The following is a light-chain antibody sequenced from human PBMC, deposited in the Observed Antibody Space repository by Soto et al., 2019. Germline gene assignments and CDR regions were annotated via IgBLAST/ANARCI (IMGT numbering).Light chain of an antibody. CDR1: QSLLQSNGYND. CDR3: MQSQQTPPT. Sequence: DIVMTQSPLSLPVTPGEPASISCSSSQSLLQSNGYNDLDWYLQKPGQSPQLLIFFGSYRASGVPDRFSGSGSGTDFTLKIRSVEAEDVGIYYCMQSQQTPPTFGQGTRVEIK. J-gene: IGKJ1*01. CDR2: FGS. V-gene: IGKV2-28*01.